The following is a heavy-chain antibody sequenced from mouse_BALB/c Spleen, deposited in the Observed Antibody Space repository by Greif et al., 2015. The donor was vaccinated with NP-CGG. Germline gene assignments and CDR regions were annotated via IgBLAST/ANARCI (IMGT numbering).Heavy chain of an antibody. CDR2: IWAGGST. D-gene: IGHD1-1*01. J-gene: IGHJ4*01. Sequence: VKLMESGPGLVAPSQSLSITCTVSGFSLTSYGVHWVRQPPGKGLEWLGVIWAGGSTNYNSALMSRLSISKDNSKSQVFLEMNSLQTDDTAMYYCARETVGAYYGSSYGYAMDYWGQGTSVTVSS. V-gene: IGHV2-9*02. CDR3: ARETVGAYYGSSYGYAMDY. CDR1: GFSLTSYG.